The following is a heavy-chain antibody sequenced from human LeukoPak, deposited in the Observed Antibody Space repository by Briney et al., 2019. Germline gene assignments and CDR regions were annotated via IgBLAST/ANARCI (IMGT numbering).Heavy chain of an antibody. D-gene: IGHD5-18*01. Sequence: PSETLSLTCTVSGGSISSSSYYWGWIRQPPGKGLEWIGSIYYSGSTYYNPSLKSRVTISVDTSKNQFSLKLSSVTAADTAVYYCARDRVRIQLWGPKKEYYMDVWGKGTTVTVSS. CDR1: GGSISSSSYY. J-gene: IGHJ6*03. CDR2: IYYSGST. CDR3: ARDRVRIQLWGPKKEYYMDV. V-gene: IGHV4-39*02.